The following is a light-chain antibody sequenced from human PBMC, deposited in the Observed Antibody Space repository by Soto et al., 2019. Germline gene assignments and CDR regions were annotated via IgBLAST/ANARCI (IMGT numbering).Light chain of an antibody. CDR2: EVS. CDR1: SSDVGGYNY. V-gene: IGLV2-14*01. CDR3: SSYTSSITLL. Sequence: QSALTQPASVSGSPGQSITISCTGTSSDVGGYNYVSWYQQHPGKAPKLIIYEVSNRPSGVSNRFSASKSGNTASLTISGLQAEDAADYYCSSYTSSITLLFGGGTKLTVL. J-gene: IGLJ2*01.